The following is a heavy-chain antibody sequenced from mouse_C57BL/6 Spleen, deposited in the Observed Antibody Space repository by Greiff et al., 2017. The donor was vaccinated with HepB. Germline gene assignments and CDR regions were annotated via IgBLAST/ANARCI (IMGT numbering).Heavy chain of an antibody. V-gene: IGHV5-6*02. J-gene: IGHJ3*01. CDR1: GFSFSSYG. Sequence: EVMLVESGGDLVKPGGSLKLSCAASGFSFSSYGMSWVRQTPDKRLERVATISSGGSYTYYPDSVKGRFTISRDNAKNTLYLQMSSLKSEDTAMYYCARRELPWFAYWGQGTLVTVSA. CDR3: ARRELPWFAY. CDR2: ISSGGSYT.